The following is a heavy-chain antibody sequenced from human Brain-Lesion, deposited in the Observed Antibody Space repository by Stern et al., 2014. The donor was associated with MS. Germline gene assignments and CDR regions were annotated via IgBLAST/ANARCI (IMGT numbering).Heavy chain of an antibody. CDR3: TILSGPYDH. J-gene: IGHJ4*02. CDR1: GFTFSNSW. D-gene: IGHD3-10*01. Sequence: EVQLEESGGGLVQPGGSLRLSCAASGFTFSNSWMHWVRQPPGKGLVWVSRINRDGSTTTYAGSVKGRFTISRDNAKNTLYLQMSSLRAEDTAVYYCTILSGPYDHWGQGTLVTVSS. V-gene: IGHV3-74*02. CDR2: INRDGSTT.